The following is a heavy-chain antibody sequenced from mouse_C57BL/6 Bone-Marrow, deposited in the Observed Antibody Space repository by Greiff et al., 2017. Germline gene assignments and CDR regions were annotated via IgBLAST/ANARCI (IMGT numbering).Heavy chain of an antibody. CDR2: ISSGGSYT. D-gene: IGHD1-1*01. CDR3: ARHVIYYGSFYYFDY. Sequence: VQLQQSGGDLVKPGGSLKLSCAASGFTFSSYGMSWVRQTPDKRLEWVATISSGGSYTYYPDSVKGRFTISSANAKNTLYLQVSSLKDEDTDKYECARHVIYYGSFYYFDYWGQGTTLTVSS. V-gene: IGHV5-6*01. J-gene: IGHJ2*01. CDR1: GFTFSSYG.